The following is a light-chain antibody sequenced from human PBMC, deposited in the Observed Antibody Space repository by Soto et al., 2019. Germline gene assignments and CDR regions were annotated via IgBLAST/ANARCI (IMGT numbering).Light chain of an antibody. CDR3: SSYAGSSNV. J-gene: IGLJ1*01. CDR2: EVN. CDR1: SSDVGGYNY. Sequence: SALTQPPSASGSPGQSVAISCTGTSSDVGGYNYVSWYQRHPGKAPKLMIYEVNKRPSGVPDRFSGSKSGNTASLTVSGLQAEDEADYYCSSYAGSSNVFGTGTKVTVL. V-gene: IGLV2-8*01.